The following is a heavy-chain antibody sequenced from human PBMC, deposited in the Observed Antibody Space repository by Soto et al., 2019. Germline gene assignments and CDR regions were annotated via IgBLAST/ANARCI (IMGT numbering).Heavy chain of an antibody. CDR3: ARAPPYYYDSSGSLPSG. V-gene: IGHV1-3*01. D-gene: IGHD3-22*01. Sequence: GASVKVSCKASGYTFTSYAMHWVRQAPGQRLEWMGWINAGNGNTKYSQKFQGRVTITRDTSASTAYMELSSLRSEDTAVYYCARAPPYYYDSSGSLPSGWGQGTLVTVSS. J-gene: IGHJ4*02. CDR1: GYTFTSYA. CDR2: INAGNGNT.